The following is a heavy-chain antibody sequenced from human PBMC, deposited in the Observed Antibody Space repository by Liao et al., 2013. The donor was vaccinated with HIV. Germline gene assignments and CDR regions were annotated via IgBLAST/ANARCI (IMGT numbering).Heavy chain of an antibody. Sequence: QVQLQESGPGLVKPSETLSLTCTVSGGSISSYYWSWIRQPAGKGLEWIGRIYTSGSTNYNPSLKSRVTMSVDTSKNQSPSKLSSVTAADTAVVLTVRVEYRSPNLDYWGQGTLV. CDR2: IYTSGST. CDR3: VRVEYRSPNLDY. CDR1: GGSISSYY. V-gene: IGHV4-4*07. D-gene: IGHD6-6*01. J-gene: IGHJ4*02.